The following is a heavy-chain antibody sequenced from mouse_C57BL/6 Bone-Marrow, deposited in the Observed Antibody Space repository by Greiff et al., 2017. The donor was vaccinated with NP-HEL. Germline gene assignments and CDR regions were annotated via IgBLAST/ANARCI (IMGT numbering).Heavy chain of an antibody. CDR1: GYTFTSYG. V-gene: IGHV1-81*01. D-gene: IGHD2-10*01. J-gene: IGHJ3*01. CDR2: IYPRSGNT. CDR3: ARSEPTSFAY. Sequence: VQLQQSGAELARPGASVKLSCKASGYTFTSYGISWVKQRTGQGLEWIGEIYPRSGNTYYNEKFKGKATLTADKSSSTAYMELRSLTSEDSAVYFCARSEPTSFAYWGQGTLVTVSA.